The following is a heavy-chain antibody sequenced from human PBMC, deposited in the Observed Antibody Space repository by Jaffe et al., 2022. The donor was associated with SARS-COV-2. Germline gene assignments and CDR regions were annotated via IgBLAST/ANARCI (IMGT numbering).Heavy chain of an antibody. Sequence: QVQLQQSGPGLVKASKTLSITCAISGDSVSSNSAAWNWIRQSPSRGLEWLGRTYYRSKWYNDYAVSVKSRIIINPDTSKNQFSLQLNSVTPEDTAVYYCVREQYDSSGYFDYWGQGTLVTVSS. V-gene: IGHV6-1*01. J-gene: IGHJ4*02. CDR1: GDSVSSNSAA. CDR2: TYYRSKWYN. CDR3: VREQYDSSGYFDY. D-gene: IGHD3-22*01.